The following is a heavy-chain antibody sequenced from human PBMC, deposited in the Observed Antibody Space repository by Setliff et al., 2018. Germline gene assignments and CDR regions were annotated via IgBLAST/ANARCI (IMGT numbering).Heavy chain of an antibody. D-gene: IGHD3-10*01. J-gene: IGHJ4*02. CDR2: ISGDSAYI. CDR3: AKVEGPGVDY. Sequence: PSETLSLTCAVSGFSISSGYYWGWIRQPPGKGLEWVSAISGDSAYIYYADSVKGRFTISRDNSKNTLYLQMNSLRAEDTAVYYCAKVEGPGVDYWGQGTLVTVSS. V-gene: IGHV3-23*01. CDR1: GFSISSGY.